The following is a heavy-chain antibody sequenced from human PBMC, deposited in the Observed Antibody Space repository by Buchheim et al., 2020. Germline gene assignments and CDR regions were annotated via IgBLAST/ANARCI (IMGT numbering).Heavy chain of an antibody. Sequence: QVQLQESGPGLVKPSETLSLTCTVSGGSISSYYWSWIRQPPGKGLEWIGYIYYSGSTNYNPSLKSRVTISVDTSKNTFSLKLSSVTAADTAVYYCAREKYYDILTGFPYGRVFDYWGQGTL. D-gene: IGHD3-9*01. CDR3: AREKYYDILTGFPYGRVFDY. CDR1: GGSISSYY. J-gene: IGHJ4*02. V-gene: IGHV4-59*01. CDR2: IYYSGST.